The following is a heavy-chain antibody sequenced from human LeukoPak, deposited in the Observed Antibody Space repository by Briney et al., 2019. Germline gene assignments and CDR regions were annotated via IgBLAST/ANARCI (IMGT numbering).Heavy chain of an antibody. J-gene: IGHJ3*02. CDR2: IWYYGSNK. D-gene: IGHD2-15*01. CDR1: GFTFSTYA. V-gene: IGHV3-33*01. CDR3: AREADCSGGGCYRGAFDI. Sequence: GRSLRLSCAASGFTFSTYAMHWVRRAPGKGLEGVAVIWYYGSNKYYGDSVKGRLTISRDNSKNTLFLQMNSLRAEDTAVYYCAREADCSGGGCYRGAFDIWGQGTMVAVSS.